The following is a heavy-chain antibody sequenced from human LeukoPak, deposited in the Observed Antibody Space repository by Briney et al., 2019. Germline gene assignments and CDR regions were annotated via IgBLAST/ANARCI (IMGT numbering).Heavy chain of an antibody. CDR2: ISYDGSNK. CDR3: ASTYYYDSSGYSLSL. D-gene: IGHD3-22*01. CDR1: GFTFSSYG. J-gene: IGHJ4*02. Sequence: PGGSLRLSCAASGFTFSSYGMHWVRQAPGKGLEWVAVISYDGSNKYYADSVKGRFTISRDNSKNTLYLQMNSLRAEDTAVYYCASTYYYDSSGYSLSLWGQGTLVTVSS. V-gene: IGHV3-30*03.